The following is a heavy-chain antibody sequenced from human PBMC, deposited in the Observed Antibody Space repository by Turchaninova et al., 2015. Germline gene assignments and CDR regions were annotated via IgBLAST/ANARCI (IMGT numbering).Heavy chain of an antibody. J-gene: IGHJ6*04. Sequence: GAEVKKPGASVKVSCKASGYTFTNYGIDWVRQAPGQGLEWMGWISAYNGHTNYAQKLQGRVTMTTDTSTTTAYMELRSLRSDDTAVYYFARDRAPHSSGLSLDVWGKGTTVTVSS. V-gene: IGHV1-18*01. D-gene: IGHD3/OR15-3a*01. CDR1: GYTFTNYG. CDR2: ISAYNGHT. CDR3: ARDRAPHSSGLSLDV.